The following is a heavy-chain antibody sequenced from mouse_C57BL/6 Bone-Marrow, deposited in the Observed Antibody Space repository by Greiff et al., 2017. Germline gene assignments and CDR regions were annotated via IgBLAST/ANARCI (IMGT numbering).Heavy chain of an antibody. J-gene: IGHJ4*01. Sequence: VKVVESGPGLVQPSQSLSITCTVSGFSLTSYGVHWVRQSPGKGLEWLGVIWSGGSTDYNAAFISRLSISKDNSKSQVFFKMNSLQADDTAIYYCARNRLGRRFYAMDYWGQGTSVTVSS. CDR3: ARNRLGRRFYAMDY. D-gene: IGHD4-1*01. CDR2: IWSGGST. CDR1: GFSLTSYG. V-gene: IGHV2-2*01.